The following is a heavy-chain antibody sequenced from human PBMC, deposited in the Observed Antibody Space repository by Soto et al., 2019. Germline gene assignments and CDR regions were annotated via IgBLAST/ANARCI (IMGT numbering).Heavy chain of an antibody. Sequence: QVQLVQSGAEVKKPGASVKVSCKASGYTFSSYDINWVRQATGQGLEWMGWMNPTSGDTGYAQKFQGRVTMTRNTSITTAYMELYSLRSEDTAVYYCAKVSRRGAEIDFGYWGQGTLVTVSP. V-gene: IGHV1-8*01. J-gene: IGHJ4*02. CDR1: GYTFSSYD. CDR2: MNPTSGDT. D-gene: IGHD3-22*01. CDR3: AKVSRRGAEIDFGY.